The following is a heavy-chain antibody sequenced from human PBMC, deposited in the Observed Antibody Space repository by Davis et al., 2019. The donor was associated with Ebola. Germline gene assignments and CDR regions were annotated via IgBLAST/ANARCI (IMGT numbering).Heavy chain of an antibody. V-gene: IGHV3-48*02. D-gene: IGHD5-24*01. CDR2: ISSGGDDR. CDR1: GFAFTRHS. Sequence: GESLKISCAASGFAFTRHSMNWVRQAQGKGLEWIAFISSGGDDRYYADSVRGRFTVSRDNAKYSLFLQLNSLRDEDTAQYYCARDAEDGSGNWFFDFRGRGALVTVS. CDR3: ARDAEDGSGNWFFDF. J-gene: IGHJ2*01.